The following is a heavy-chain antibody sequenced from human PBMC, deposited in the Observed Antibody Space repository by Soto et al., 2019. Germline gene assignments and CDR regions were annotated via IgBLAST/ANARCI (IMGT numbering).Heavy chain of an antibody. V-gene: IGHV3-21*01. D-gene: IGHD2-15*01. Sequence: GGSLRLSCAASGFTFSSYSMNWVRQAPGKGLEWVSSISSSSSYIYYADSVKGRFTISRDNAKNSLYLQMNSLRAEDTAVYYCARDLWGCSSGSCYSPFDIWGQGTMVTVSS. CDR2: ISSSSSYI. CDR3: ARDLWGCSSGSCYSPFDI. CDR1: GFTFSSYS. J-gene: IGHJ3*02.